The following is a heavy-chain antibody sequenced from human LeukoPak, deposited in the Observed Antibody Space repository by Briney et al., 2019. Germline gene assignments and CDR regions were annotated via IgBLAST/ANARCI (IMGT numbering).Heavy chain of an antibody. CDR3: ARDRTGYYDSSGYPLDAFDI. D-gene: IGHD3-22*01. CDR1: GGSISSGSYY. V-gene: IGHV4-61*02. J-gene: IGHJ3*02. CDR2: IYTSGST. Sequence: SETLSLTCPVSGGSISSGSYYWSWIRQPAGKGLGWIGRIYTSGSTNYNPSLKSRVTISVDTSKNQFSLKLSSVTAADTAVYYCARDRTGYYDSSGYPLDAFDIWGQGTMATVSS.